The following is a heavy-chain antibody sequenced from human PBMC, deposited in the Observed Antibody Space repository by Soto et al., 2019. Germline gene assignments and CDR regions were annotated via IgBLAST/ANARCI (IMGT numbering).Heavy chain of an antibody. CDR1: GFTVSSNY. Sequence: EVQLVETGGGLIQPGGSLRLSCAASGFTVSSNYMSWVRQAPGKGLEWVSVLYSGGTTYYADSVKGRFTISRDNSKNTLYLHMNSLRAEDTAVYYCARSSGYNYGNYYYGMDVWGQGTTVTVSS. D-gene: IGHD5-18*01. CDR2: LYSGGTT. V-gene: IGHV3-53*02. J-gene: IGHJ6*02. CDR3: ARSSGYNYGNYYYGMDV.